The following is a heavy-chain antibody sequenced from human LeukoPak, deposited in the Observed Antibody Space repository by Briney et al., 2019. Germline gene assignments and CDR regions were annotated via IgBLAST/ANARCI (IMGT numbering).Heavy chain of an antibody. J-gene: IGHJ5*02. D-gene: IGHD1-1*01. Sequence: GGSLRLSCAASGLSFSDYYMSWIRQAPGKGLEWVSYISESGGTIYYAESVKGRFTISRDNAKNTLYLQMNSLRAEDTTVYYCARADDYRGNDRRLDPWGQGTLVTVSS. V-gene: IGHV3-11*01. CDR1: GLSFSDYY. CDR2: ISESGGTI. CDR3: ARADDYRGNDRRLDP.